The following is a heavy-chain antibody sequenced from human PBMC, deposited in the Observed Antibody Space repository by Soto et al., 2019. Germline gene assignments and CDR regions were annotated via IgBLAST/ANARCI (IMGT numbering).Heavy chain of an antibody. J-gene: IGHJ4*02. CDR1: GFTFSSYS. D-gene: IGHD6-13*01. Sequence: PGGSLRLSCAASGFTFSSYSMHWVRQAPGKGLEWVSYISSSTSTIYYADSVKGRFTTSRDNAKNSLYLQMNSLRAEDTAVYYCARGHSSSWSLQYDSWGLGTLVTVSS. V-gene: IGHV3-48*01. CDR3: ARGHSSSWSLQYDS. CDR2: ISSSTSTI.